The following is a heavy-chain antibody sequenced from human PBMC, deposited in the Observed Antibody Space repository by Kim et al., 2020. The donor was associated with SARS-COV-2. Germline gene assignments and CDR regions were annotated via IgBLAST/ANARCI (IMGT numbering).Heavy chain of an antibody. J-gene: IGHJ4*02. Sequence: VKGRFTISRDNAKNSLYLQMNSLRAEDTAVYYCARASFPSYSSGWYVFDYWGQGTLVTVSS. CDR3: ARASFPSYSSGWYVFDY. V-gene: IGHV3-11*05. D-gene: IGHD6-19*01.